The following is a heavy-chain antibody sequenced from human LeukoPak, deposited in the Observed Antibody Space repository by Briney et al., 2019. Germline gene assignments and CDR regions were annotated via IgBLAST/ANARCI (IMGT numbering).Heavy chain of an antibody. V-gene: IGHV1-18*01. D-gene: IGHD5-18*01. Sequence: ASVKVSCKASGYTFTSYGISLVRQAPGQGLEWMGLISAYNGNTNYAQKLQGRVTMTIDTSTSTAYMELSSLRSEDTAVYYCARGLDEYSYAYYYYYMDVWGKGTTVTISS. CDR3: ARGLDEYSYAYYYYYMDV. CDR2: ISAYNGNT. CDR1: GYTFTSYG. J-gene: IGHJ6*03.